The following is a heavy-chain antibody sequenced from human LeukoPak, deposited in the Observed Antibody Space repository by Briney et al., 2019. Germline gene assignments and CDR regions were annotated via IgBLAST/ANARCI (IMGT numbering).Heavy chain of an antibody. CDR2: ISSNNNTI. CDR1: GFTFSDYY. Sequence: GGSLRLSCAASGFTFSDYYMSWIRQAPGKGLEWVSFISSNNNTIYYADSVKGRFTISRDNAKNSLFLQMNSLRAEDTAVYYCARSQRDMTTVTSYYYYYYYMDVWGKGTTVTISS. J-gene: IGHJ6*03. D-gene: IGHD4-17*01. CDR3: ARSQRDMTTVTSYYYYYYYMDV. V-gene: IGHV3-11*01.